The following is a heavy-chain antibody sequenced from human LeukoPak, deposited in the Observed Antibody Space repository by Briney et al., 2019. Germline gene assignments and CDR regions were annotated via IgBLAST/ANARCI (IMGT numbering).Heavy chain of an antibody. CDR1: GFTVSSNY. V-gene: IGHV3-53*01. Sequence: GGSLRLSCAASGFTVSSNYMSWVRQAPGKGLAGVAVIYSGGSTYYADSVKGRFTISRDNSKNTLYLQMNSLRAEDTAVYYCAREAPSGYDYLDYWGQGTLVTVSS. CDR3: AREAPSGYDYLDY. CDR2: IYSGGST. J-gene: IGHJ4*02. D-gene: IGHD5-12*01.